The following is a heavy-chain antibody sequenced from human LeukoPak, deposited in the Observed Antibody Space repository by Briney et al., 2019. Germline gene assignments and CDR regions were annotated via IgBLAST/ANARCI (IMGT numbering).Heavy chain of an antibody. V-gene: IGHV3-15*01. CDR3: TPALLYCRGSYCHD. CDR2: IKSKIDGGTT. Sequence: GGSLRLSCVASGFTFTNAWMSWVRQSPGKGLEWVGRIKSKIDGGTTDYAVPVKGRFTISRDDSKNTLYLQMNSLKTEDTAVYYCTPALLYCRGSYCHDWGQGALVTVSS. CDR1: GFTFTNAW. D-gene: IGHD2-15*01. J-gene: IGHJ4*02.